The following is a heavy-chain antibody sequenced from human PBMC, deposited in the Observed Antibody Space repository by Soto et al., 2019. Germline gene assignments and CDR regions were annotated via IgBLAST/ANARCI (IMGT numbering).Heavy chain of an antibody. V-gene: IGHV5-51*01. CDR2: IYPGDSDT. D-gene: IGHD2-15*01. Sequence: PGESLKISCKGSGYSFTSYWIGWVRQIPGKGLEWMGIIYPGDSDTRYSPSFQGQVTISADKSISTAYLQWSSLKASDTAMYYCARYGYCSGGSCYSVYYYGMDVWGQGTTVTVSS. J-gene: IGHJ6*02. CDR1: GYSFTSYW. CDR3: ARYGYCSGGSCYSVYYYGMDV.